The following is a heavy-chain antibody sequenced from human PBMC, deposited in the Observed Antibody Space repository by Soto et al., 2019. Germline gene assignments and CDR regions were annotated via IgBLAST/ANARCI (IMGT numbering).Heavy chain of an antibody. CDR3: ARAPLWGANAFDI. CDR2: INPNSGGT. CDR1: GYTFTGYY. Sequence: ASVKVSCKAFGYTFTGYYMHWVRQAPGQGLEWMGWINPNSGGTNYAQKFQGWVTMTRDTSISTAYMELSRLRSDDTAVYYCARAPLWGANAFDIWGQGTMVTVSS. V-gene: IGHV1-2*04. D-gene: IGHD3-10*01. J-gene: IGHJ3*02.